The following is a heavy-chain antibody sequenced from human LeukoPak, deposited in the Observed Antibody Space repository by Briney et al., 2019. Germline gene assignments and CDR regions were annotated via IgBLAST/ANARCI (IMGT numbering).Heavy chain of an antibody. CDR3: ARVPSGYSSGWYPDY. J-gene: IGHJ4*02. CDR2: ISSGSGYI. D-gene: IGHD6-19*01. Sequence: GGSLRLSCTASGFTFSTYTMNWVRQAPGKGLEWVSSISSGSGYINYADSVKGRFTISRDNAKTSLYLQMNSLRAEDTAVYYCARVPSGYSSGWYPDYWGQGTLVTVSS. V-gene: IGHV3-21*01. CDR1: GFTFSTYT.